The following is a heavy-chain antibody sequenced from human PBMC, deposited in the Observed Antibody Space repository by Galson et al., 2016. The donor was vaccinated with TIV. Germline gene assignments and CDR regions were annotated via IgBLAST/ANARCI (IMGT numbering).Heavy chain of an antibody. J-gene: IGHJ4*02. CDR1: GYSISSGYY. Sequence: ETLSLTCTVSGYSISSGYYFGWIRQSPGRGLEWIASIYHTGRAYYNPSLNSRVTISVDTSKNQFSLRLTSVTAADTAVYYCGRDPGWIRGDYWGQGILVTVSS. CDR3: GRDPGWIRGDY. CDR2: IYHTGRA. V-gene: IGHV4-38-2*02. D-gene: IGHD2-2*03.